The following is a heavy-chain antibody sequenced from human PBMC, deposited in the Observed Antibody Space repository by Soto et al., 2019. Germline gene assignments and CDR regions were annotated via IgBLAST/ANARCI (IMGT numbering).Heavy chain of an antibody. Sequence: GGSLRLSCAASGFSFISYAMSWVRQAPGKGLEWVSTISGSDGKTFYADSVKGRFSISRDTSKNMLYLQMNNLRGDDTAVYYCVRWSYLDYWGQGARVTVSS. CDR1: GFSFISYA. D-gene: IGHD3-3*01. CDR3: VRWSYLDY. J-gene: IGHJ4*02. CDR2: ISGSDGKT. V-gene: IGHV3-23*01.